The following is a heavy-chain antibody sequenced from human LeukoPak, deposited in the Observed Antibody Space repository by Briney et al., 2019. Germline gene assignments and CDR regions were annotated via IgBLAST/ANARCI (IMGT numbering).Heavy chain of an antibody. J-gene: IGHJ4*02. Sequence: SGTLSLTCAVSGGSISSSNWWSWVRQPPGKGLEWIGEIYHSGSTNYNPSLKSRVTISVDKSKNQFSLKLTSVTAADTAAYYCARQGDSGWFYFDYWGQGTLVTVSS. V-gene: IGHV4-4*02. CDR3: ARQGDSGWFYFDY. CDR1: GGSISSSNW. CDR2: IYHSGST. D-gene: IGHD6-19*01.